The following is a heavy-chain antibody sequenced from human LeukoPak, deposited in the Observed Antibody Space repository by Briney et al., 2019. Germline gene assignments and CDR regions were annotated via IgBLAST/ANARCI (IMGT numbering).Heavy chain of an antibody. J-gene: IGHJ4*02. V-gene: IGHV3-48*01. CDR2: ISNTGSTI. D-gene: IGHD6-6*01. Sequence: GGSLRLSCAASGFTFSSYSMNWVRQAPGKGLEWVSYISNTGSTIYYADSVRGRFTISRDNAKNSLYLQMNSLRAEDTAVYYCAGGPYTSSNYFDYWGQGTLVTVSS. CDR3: AGGPYTSSNYFDY. CDR1: GFTFSSYS.